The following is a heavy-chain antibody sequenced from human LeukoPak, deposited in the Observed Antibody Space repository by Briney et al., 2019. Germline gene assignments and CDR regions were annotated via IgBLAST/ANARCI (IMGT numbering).Heavy chain of an antibody. CDR1: GFTFSSYS. CDR3: ARDRATDYYDSSGYSDY. Sequence: GGSLRLSCAASGFTFSSYSMNWVRQAPGKGLEWVSYISSSSSTIYYADSVKGRFTISRDNAKNSLYLQMNSLRAEDTAVYHCARDRATDYYDSSGYSDYWGQGTLVTVSS. D-gene: IGHD3-22*01. J-gene: IGHJ4*02. CDR2: ISSSSSTI. V-gene: IGHV3-48*01.